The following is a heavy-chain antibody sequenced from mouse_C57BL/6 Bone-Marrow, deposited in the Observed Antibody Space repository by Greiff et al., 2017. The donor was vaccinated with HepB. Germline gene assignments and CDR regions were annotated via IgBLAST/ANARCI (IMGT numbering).Heavy chain of an antibody. CDR1: GYTFTSYW. CDR2: IDPSDSET. V-gene: IGHV1-52*01. CDR3: ARYSSYAMDY. Sequence: QVQLQQSGAELVRPGSSVKLSCKASGYTFTSYWMHWVKQRPIQGLEWIGNIDPSDSETHYNQKFKDKATLTVDKSSSTAYMQLSSLTSEDSAVYYCARYSSYAMDYWGQGTSVTVSS. J-gene: IGHJ4*01. D-gene: IGHD2-5*01.